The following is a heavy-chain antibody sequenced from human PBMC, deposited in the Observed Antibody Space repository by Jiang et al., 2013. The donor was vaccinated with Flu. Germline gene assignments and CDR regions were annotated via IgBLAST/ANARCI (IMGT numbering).Heavy chain of an antibody. J-gene: IGHJ5*02. CDR2: ISAYNGNT. CDR3: ARGDYSNPYNWFDP. D-gene: IGHD4-11*01. CDR1: GYTFTSYG. Sequence: SGYTFTSYGISWVRQAPGQGLEWMGWISAYNGNTNYAQKLQGRVTMTTDTSTSTAYMELRSLRSDDTAVYYCARGDYSNPYNWFDPWGQGTLVTVSS. V-gene: IGHV1-18*04.